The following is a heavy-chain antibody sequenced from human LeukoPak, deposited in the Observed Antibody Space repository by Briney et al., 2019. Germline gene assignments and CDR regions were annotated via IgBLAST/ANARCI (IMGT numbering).Heavy chain of an antibody. CDR2: IHPEGNEK. CDR1: GFSFTNFW. V-gene: IGHV3-7*04. J-gene: IGHJ4*02. Sequence: GGSLRLSCAVSGFSFTNFWMSWVRQAPGRGLEWVANIHPEGNEKYHVESVKGRFTISRDNTKNLLFLQMSGLRVEDTAVYYCARGDAFSGDHWGQGTLVTVSS. CDR3: ARGDAFSGDH.